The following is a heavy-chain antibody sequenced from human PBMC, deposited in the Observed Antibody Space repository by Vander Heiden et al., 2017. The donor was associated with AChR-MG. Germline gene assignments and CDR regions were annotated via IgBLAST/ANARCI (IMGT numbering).Heavy chain of an antibody. Sequence: EVQLVESGGGLVKPGRSLRLSCTASGFTFGDYAMSWFRQAPGKGLEWVGFIISKAYGGTTEYAASVKGRFTISRDDSKSIAYLQMNSLKTEDTAVYYCTREVEGSYYDYVWGSYRLSDYGMDVWGQGTTVTVSS. J-gene: IGHJ6*02. CDR1: GFTFGDYA. D-gene: IGHD3-16*02. CDR2: IISKAYGGTT. CDR3: TREVEGSYYDYVWGSYRLSDYGMDV. V-gene: IGHV3-49*05.